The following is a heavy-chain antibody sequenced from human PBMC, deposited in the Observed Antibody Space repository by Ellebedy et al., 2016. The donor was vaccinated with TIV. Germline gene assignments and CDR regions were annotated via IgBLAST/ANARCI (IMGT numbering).Heavy chain of an antibody. Sequence: GGSLRLSXAASGFTFSPYWVHWVRQAPGKGLEWVANIKQDGSENYYVDSVKGRFTISRDNAKNSLYLQMNRLRAEDTAVYYCARVGNVVIPAANPYNYMDVWGKGTTVTVYS. CDR3: ARVGNVVIPAANPYNYMDV. V-gene: IGHV3-7*01. CDR1: GFTFSPYW. J-gene: IGHJ6*03. CDR2: IKQDGSEN. D-gene: IGHD2-2*01.